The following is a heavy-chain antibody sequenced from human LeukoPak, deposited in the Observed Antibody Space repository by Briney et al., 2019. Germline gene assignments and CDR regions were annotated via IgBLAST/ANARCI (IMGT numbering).Heavy chain of an antibody. D-gene: IGHD2-15*01. CDR1: GYTFSSYD. V-gene: IGHV7-4-1*02. J-gene: IGHJ3*02. CDR2: INTNTWNP. CDR3: VRELSVAPFDM. Sequence: AAVKVSCKASGYTFSSYDMNWERQAPGQGLEWMGWINTNTWNPTYAQGFTGRFVFSLDTAVSTAYLQISSLKAEDTAVYYCVRELSVAPFDMWGQGTMVNVSS.